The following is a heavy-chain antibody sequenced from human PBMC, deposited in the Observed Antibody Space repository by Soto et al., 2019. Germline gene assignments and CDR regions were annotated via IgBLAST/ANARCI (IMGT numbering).Heavy chain of an antibody. Sequence: ASVKVSCKASGYTFTSYGISWVRQAPGQGLEWMGWISAYNGNTNYAQKLQGRVTMTTDTSTSTAYMELRSLRSDDTAVYYCARVIAQPYDSRGYYPLGTYYYGMDVWRRGTTVIVS. J-gene: IGHJ6*02. CDR2: ISAYNGNT. CDR1: GYTFTSYG. V-gene: IGHV1-18*01. D-gene: IGHD3-22*01. CDR3: ARVIAQPYDSRGYYPLGTYYYGMDV.